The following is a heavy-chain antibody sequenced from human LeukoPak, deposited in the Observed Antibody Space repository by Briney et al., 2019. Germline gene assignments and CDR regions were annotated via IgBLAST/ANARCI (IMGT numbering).Heavy chain of an antibody. V-gene: IGHV1-69*13. D-gene: IGHD3-16*01. CDR1: GGTFSSYA. Sequence: SVKVSCKASGGTFSSYAISWVRQAPGQGLEWMGGIIPIFGTANYAQKFQGRVTITADESTSTAYMELSSLRSEDTAVYYCARTGGDWDDAFDIWGQGTMVTVSS. CDR3: ARTGGDWDDAFDI. J-gene: IGHJ3*02. CDR2: IIPIFGTA.